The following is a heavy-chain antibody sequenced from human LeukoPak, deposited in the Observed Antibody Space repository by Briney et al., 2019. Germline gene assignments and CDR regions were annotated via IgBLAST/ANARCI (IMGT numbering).Heavy chain of an antibody. CDR2: ISSASNTI. V-gene: IGHV3-48*01. CDR3: ARDGWFGDYNWFDP. D-gene: IGHD3-10*01. CDR1: GFTFSSYS. Sequence: GGSLRLSCAASGFTFSSYSMKWVRQAPGKGLEWVSYISSASNTIYYVDSVKGRFTISRDNAKNSLYLQMNSLRAEDTAMYYCARDGWFGDYNWFDPWGQGTLVTVSS. J-gene: IGHJ5*02.